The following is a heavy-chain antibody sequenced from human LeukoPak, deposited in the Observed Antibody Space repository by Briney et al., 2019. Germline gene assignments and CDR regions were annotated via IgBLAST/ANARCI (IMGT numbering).Heavy chain of an antibody. V-gene: IGHV4-30-2*01. Sequence: PSETLSLTCAVSGGSISSGGYSWSWIRQPPGKGLEWIGYIYHSGSTYYNPSLKRRVTISVDRSKNQFSLKLSSVTAADTAVYYCAGYGSGSYYNPHYYYGMDVWGQGTTVTVSS. CDR2: IYHSGST. J-gene: IGHJ6*02. D-gene: IGHD3-10*01. CDR1: GGSISSGGYS. CDR3: AGYGSGSYYNPHYYYGMDV.